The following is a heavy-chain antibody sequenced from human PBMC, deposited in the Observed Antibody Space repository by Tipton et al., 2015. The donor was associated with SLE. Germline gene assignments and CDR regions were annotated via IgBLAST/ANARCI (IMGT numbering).Heavy chain of an antibody. CDR2: IYYSGST. CDR1: GGSISSYY. D-gene: IGHD3-16*01. CDR3: ARDGGPWTWFDP. V-gene: IGHV4-59*01. Sequence: TLSLTCTVSGGSISSYYWSWIRQPPGKGLEWIGYIYYSGSTNYNPSLKSRVTISVDTSKNQFSLKLSSVTAADTAVCYCARDGGPWTWFDPWGQGTLVTVSS. J-gene: IGHJ5*02.